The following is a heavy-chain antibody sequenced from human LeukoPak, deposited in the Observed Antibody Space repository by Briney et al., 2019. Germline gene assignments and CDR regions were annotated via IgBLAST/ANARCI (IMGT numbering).Heavy chain of an antibody. CDR2: IYPGDSDT. CDR1: GYSFTSYW. V-gene: IGHV5-51*01. CDR3: ARTSLFGTTRNFDY. D-gene: IGHD1-1*01. Sequence: GESLKISCKGSGYSFTSYWIGWARQMPGKGLEWMGIIYPGDSDTRYSPSFRGQVTISADKSISTAYLQWSSLRASDTAMYYCARTSLFGTTRNFDYWGQGTLVTVSS. J-gene: IGHJ4*02.